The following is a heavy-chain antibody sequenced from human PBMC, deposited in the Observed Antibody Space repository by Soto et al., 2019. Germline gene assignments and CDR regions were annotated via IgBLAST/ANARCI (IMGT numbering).Heavy chain of an antibody. CDR1: GGSISSGGYY. D-gene: IGHD3-22*01. Sequence: QVQLQESGPGLVKPSQTLSLTCTVSGGSISSGGYYWSXXRQHPGKGLEWIGYIYYSGSTYYNPSLKSRVTISVDTSKNQFSRKXSSVTXAXTAXXXXXXXXXXVVVIARDAFDIWGQGTMVTVSS. J-gene: IGHJ3*02. V-gene: IGHV4-31*03. CDR3: XXXXXXVVVIARDAFDI. CDR2: IYYSGST.